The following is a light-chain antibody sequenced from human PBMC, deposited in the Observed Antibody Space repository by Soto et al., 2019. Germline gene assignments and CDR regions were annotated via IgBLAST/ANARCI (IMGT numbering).Light chain of an antibody. CDR1: QSINNL. CDR2: DVS. J-gene: IGKJ1*01. V-gene: IGKV1-5*01. Sequence: SQSPSTLSASVGDRVTITCRASQSINNLLAWYQQKPGKAPKFLIYDVSALPRGVPPRFSGSGSGTQFTLTISGLQPDDFATYYCQQYESFSATFGPGTKVAIK. CDR3: QQYESFSAT.